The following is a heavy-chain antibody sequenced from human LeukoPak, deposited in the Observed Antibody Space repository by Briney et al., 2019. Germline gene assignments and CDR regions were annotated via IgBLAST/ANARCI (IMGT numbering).Heavy chain of an antibody. D-gene: IGHD3-16*01. CDR3: ARGRYYDYIWGSYRERGIFDY. CDR1: GYTFTSYD. J-gene: IGHJ4*02. V-gene: IGHV1-8*01. CDR2: MNPNSGNT. Sequence: ASVTVSRKSSGYTFTSYDINWVRQATGQGLEWMGWMNPNSGNTGYAQKFQGRVTMTRNTSISTAYMELSSLRSEDTAVYYCARGRYYDYIWGSYRERGIFDYWGQGTLVTVSS.